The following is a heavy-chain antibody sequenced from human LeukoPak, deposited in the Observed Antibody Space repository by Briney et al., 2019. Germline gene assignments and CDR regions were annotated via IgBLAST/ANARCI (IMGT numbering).Heavy chain of an antibody. Sequence: GESLKISCRASGYTFSNYWIAWVRQRPGKGLEWMGIIYPGDSATRYSPSFQGQVTISADKSINTAYLQWSSLKASDTAMCYCARGGYCSGGSCYSEDWFDPWGQGTLVTVSS. J-gene: IGHJ5*02. V-gene: IGHV5-51*01. CDR1: GYTFSNYW. D-gene: IGHD2-15*01. CDR3: ARGGYCSGGSCYSEDWFDP. CDR2: IYPGDSAT.